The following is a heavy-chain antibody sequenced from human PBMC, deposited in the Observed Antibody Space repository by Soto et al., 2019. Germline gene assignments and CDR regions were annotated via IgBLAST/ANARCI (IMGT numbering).Heavy chain of an antibody. CDR1: ASSLIISGYS. CDR2: IYHSGST. J-gene: IGHJ2*01. D-gene: IGHD3-9*01. Sequence: SETLPLTCSVSASSLIISGYSWNWIRQNPVEGLEWIGYIYHSGSTNYNPALRSRVTISLDVSKNQFSLKLTSVTAADTAVAYCARGSVYTIWCGYFDVRGR. CDR3: ARGSVYTIWCGYFDV. V-gene: IGHV4-30-2*01.